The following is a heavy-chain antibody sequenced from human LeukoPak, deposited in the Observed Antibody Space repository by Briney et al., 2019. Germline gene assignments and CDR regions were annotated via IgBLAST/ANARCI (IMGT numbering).Heavy chain of an antibody. CDR3: ARDYDILTAYHASFDY. J-gene: IGHJ4*02. V-gene: IGHV1-3*01. CDR2: INAGNDNT. D-gene: IGHD3-9*01. Sequence: GASVKVSCKASGYTFTTFAMHWVRQAPGQRLEWMGWINAGNDNTKYSQKFQDRVIITRDTSASTAYMELSSLRSEDTAVYYCARDYDILTAYHASFDYWGQGTLVTVSS. CDR1: GYTFTTFA.